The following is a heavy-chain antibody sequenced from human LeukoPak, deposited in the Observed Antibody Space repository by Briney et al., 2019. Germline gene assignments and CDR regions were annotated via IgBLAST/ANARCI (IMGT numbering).Heavy chain of an antibody. J-gene: IGHJ4*02. CDR2: INPSGGST. CDR1: GYTFTRYY. Sequence: ASVKVACKASGYTFTRYYMHWVRQAPGQGLEWMGIINPSGGSTSYAQKFQGRVTMTRDMSTSTVYMELSSLRSEDTAVDYCAREGGGLPFDYWGQGTLVTVSS. V-gene: IGHV1-46*01. CDR3: AREGGGLPFDY. D-gene: IGHD2-15*01.